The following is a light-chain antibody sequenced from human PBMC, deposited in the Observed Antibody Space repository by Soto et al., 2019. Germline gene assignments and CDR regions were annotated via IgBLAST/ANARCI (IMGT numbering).Light chain of an antibody. CDR3: QQYISYSPLT. CDR2: KAS. Sequence: DIQMTQSPSTLSASVGDRVTITCRASQSISSWLAWYQQKPGKAPKLLIYKASSLESGVPSRFSGSGSGTELTLTISSLQPDDFATNYCQQYISYSPLTFGQGTKLEIK. V-gene: IGKV1-5*03. J-gene: IGKJ2*01. CDR1: QSISSW.